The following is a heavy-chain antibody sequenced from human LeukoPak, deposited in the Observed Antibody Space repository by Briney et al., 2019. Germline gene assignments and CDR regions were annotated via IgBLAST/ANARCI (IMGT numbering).Heavy chain of an antibody. CDR1: GFTFSSYG. CDR2: IKQDGSEK. V-gene: IGHV3-7*03. J-gene: IGHJ4*02. D-gene: IGHD2-2*01. Sequence: GGSLRLSCAASGFTFSSYGMHWVRQAPGKGLEWVANIKQDGSEKNYVDSVKGRFTISRDNAKNSLYLQINSLRADDTAVYYCARYQVAIDYWGQGTLVTVSA. CDR3: ARYQVAIDY.